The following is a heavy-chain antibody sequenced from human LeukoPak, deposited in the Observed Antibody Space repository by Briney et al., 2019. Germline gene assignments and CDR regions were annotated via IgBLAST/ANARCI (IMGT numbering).Heavy chain of an antibody. CDR1: GFTFDDYA. CDR3: ARDKEEMIRAPYAFGI. V-gene: IGHV3-9*01. CDR2: ISWNSGSI. J-gene: IGHJ3*02. D-gene: IGHD3-10*01. Sequence: GRSLRLSCAASGFTFDDYAMHWVRQAPGKGLEWVSGISWNSGSIGYADSVKGRFTISRDNAKNSLYLQMNSLRAEDTAVYYCARDKEEMIRAPYAFGIWGQGTMVTVSS.